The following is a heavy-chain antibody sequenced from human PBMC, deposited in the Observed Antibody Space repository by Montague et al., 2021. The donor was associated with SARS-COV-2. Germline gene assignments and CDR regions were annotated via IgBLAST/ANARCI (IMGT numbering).Heavy chain of an antibody. J-gene: IGHJ3*02. D-gene: IGHD3-9*01. CDR3: ASSGITLTGLDAFDI. Sequence: CAISGDSVSSKSVAWNWIRQSPSRGLEWLGRTYYRSKWDSDYAESVKRRLVITPDTSKNQVPLQLNSVIPEDMAVYFCASSGITLTGLDAFDIWGQGTMVTVSS. CDR2: TYYRSKWDS. V-gene: IGHV6-1*01. CDR1: GDSVSSKSVA.